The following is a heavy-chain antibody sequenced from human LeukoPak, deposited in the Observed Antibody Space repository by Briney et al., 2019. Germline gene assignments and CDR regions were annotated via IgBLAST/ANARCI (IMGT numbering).Heavy chain of an antibody. CDR3: ARVIGYSSSWYWFDP. D-gene: IGHD6-13*01. CDR2: INSRSNDI. Sequence: NAGGSLSLSCVASGFSFSDYSMNWVRQAPGKGLEWVSSINSRSNDIYYADSVKGRFTISRDNSKNTLYLQMNSLRAEDTAVYYCARVIGYSSSWYWFDPWGQGTLVTVSS. V-gene: IGHV3-21*04. J-gene: IGHJ5*02. CDR1: GFSFSDYS.